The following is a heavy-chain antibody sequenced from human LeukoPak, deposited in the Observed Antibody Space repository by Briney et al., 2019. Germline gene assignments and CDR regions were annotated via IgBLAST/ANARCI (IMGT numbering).Heavy chain of an antibody. D-gene: IGHD3-9*01. Sequence: GASVKVSCKASGGTFNSYAFIWVRQAAGQGLEWMGRVIPVFDTSNYAHKFQGGDTITTDESTSTAYMELSSLRSEDTAVYYCARGRYDIVTGYYTGFDYWGQGTLVTVSS. CDR1: GGTFNSYA. J-gene: IGHJ4*02. CDR3: ARGRYDIVTGYYTGFDY. V-gene: IGHV1-69*05. CDR2: VIPVFDTS.